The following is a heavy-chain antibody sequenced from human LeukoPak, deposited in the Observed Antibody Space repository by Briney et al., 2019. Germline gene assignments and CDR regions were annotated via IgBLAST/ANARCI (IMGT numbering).Heavy chain of an antibody. CDR1: GGSISSTSYH. D-gene: IGHD3-10*01. J-gene: IGHJ5*02. V-gene: IGHV4-39*01. CDR2: VYYTGSA. Sequence: SETLSLTCTVSGGSISSTSYHWAWIRQPPGKGLEWIATVYYTGSAYYNPSLKSRVTISVDTPKSQFSLKLSSVTTADTALYYCARYASGSYYWFDPWGQGTLVTVSS. CDR3: ARYASGSYYWFDP.